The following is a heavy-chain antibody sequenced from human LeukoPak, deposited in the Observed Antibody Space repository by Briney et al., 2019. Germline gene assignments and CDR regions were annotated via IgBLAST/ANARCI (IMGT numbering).Heavy chain of an antibody. CDR1: GFTFSSYW. CDR2: IKQDGSEK. J-gene: IGHJ4*02. V-gene: IGHV3-7*01. Sequence: GGSLRLSCAASGFTFSSYWTSWVRQAPGKGLEWVANIKQDGSEKYYVDSVKGRFTISRDNAKNSLCLQMNSLRAEDTAVYYYARHYGSGSYYIYWGQGTLVTVSS. CDR3: ARHYGSGSYYIY. D-gene: IGHD3-10*01.